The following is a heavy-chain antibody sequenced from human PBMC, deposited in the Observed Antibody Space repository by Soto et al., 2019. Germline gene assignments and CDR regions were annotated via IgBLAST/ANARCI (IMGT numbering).Heavy chain of an antibody. J-gene: IGHJ4*02. D-gene: IGHD5-12*01. V-gene: IGHV4-31*01. CDR2: IYYSGST. CDR1: GGSISSGGYY. Sequence: QVQLQESGPGLVKPSQTLSLTCTVSGGSISSGGYYWSWIRQHPGKVLEWIGYIYYSGSTYYNPSLKGLVNISVDTSKNQSSLKLSSVTAADTAVYYCARDLNIVAFLEYWGQGTLVTVSS. CDR3: ARDLNIVAFLEY.